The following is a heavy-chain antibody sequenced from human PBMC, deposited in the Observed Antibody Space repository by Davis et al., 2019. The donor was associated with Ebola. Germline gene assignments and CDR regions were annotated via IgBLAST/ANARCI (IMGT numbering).Heavy chain of an antibody. J-gene: IGHJ4*02. Sequence: ASVKVSCKASGYTFTNHGISWVRQAPGQGPEWMGRINTYTGNTNYAQNLQGRVTMTTDTSTTTAYMELRSLVSDDTAVYYCAKIGRPCTAGNCHLESWGQGTLVTVSS. CDR2: INTYTGNT. D-gene: IGHD2-15*01. CDR3: AKIGRPCTAGNCHLES. V-gene: IGHV1-18*04. CDR1: GYTFTNHG.